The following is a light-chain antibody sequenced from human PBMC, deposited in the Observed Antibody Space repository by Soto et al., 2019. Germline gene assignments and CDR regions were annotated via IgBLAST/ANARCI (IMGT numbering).Light chain of an antibody. J-gene: IGLJ1*01. CDR1: SSNIGSNS. CDR3: AAWDDSLNGYV. V-gene: IGLV1-44*01. Sequence: QSALTQPPSASATPGQRVTISCSGSSSNIGSNSVNWYQQLPGTAPKRLIYSNDRRPSGVPDPFSGSQSGTSASLAISGFQSEDEADHYCAAWDDSLNGYVFGTETKVTVL. CDR2: SND.